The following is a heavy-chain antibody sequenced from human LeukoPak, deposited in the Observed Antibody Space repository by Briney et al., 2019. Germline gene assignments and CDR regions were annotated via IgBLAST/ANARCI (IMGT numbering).Heavy chain of an antibody. CDR3: ANGPNNDQPHPYFDF. CDR1: GYTFTTYY. J-gene: IGHJ4*02. CDR2: INPNSGGT. D-gene: IGHD1-1*01. Sequence: ASVKVSCKTSGYTFTTYYIHWLRQAPGQGLEWMGWINPNSGGTNFAQKFQGRVTMTRDTSISTAYMEVSSLRSDDTAVYYCANGPNNDQPHPYFDFWGQGTLVTVSS. V-gene: IGHV1-2*02.